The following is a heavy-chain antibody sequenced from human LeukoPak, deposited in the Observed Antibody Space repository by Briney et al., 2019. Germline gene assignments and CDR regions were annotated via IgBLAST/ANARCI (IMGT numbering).Heavy chain of an antibody. CDR3: ARMRDGYMGRYYFDY. V-gene: IGHV3-7*04. D-gene: IGHD5-24*01. CDR1: GFTFSSYW. CDR2: IKEDGSDK. Sequence: AGGSLRLPCAASGFTFSSYWMSWVRQAPGKGLEWVANIKEDGSDKYYVDSVKGRFTTSRDNAKNSLYLQMNSLRAEDTAVYYCARMRDGYMGRYYFDYWGQGTLVTVSS. J-gene: IGHJ4*02.